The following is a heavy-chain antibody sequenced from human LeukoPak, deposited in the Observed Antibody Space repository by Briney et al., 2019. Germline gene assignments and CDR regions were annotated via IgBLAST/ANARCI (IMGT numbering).Heavy chain of an antibody. CDR1: GGSINTFY. V-gene: IGHV4-59*08. Sequence: ASETLSLTCTVSGGSINTFYWSWIRQPPGKGLEWIGYISYSGNTNYNPSLKSRVTISLDTSKAQFSLKLRSMTAADTAVYYCAKIGDAGLGSHDYWGQGTLVTISS. CDR2: ISYSGNT. J-gene: IGHJ4*02. D-gene: IGHD3-10*01. CDR3: AKIGDAGLGSHDY.